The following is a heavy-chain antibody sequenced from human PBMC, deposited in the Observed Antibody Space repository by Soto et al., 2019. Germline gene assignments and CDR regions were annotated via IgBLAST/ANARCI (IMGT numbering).Heavy chain of an antibody. Sequence: PSETLSLTCAVSGYSISSGYHWGWLRPPPGKGLEWIGSIHHSGTTYYNPSLRSRVTISVDTSKNQFSLRLSSVTAADTAVYYCAREISPYNSDWLDYWGQGTLVTVSS. CDR3: AREISPYNSDWLDY. J-gene: IGHJ4*02. CDR1: GYSISSGYH. V-gene: IGHV4-38-2*02. D-gene: IGHD6-19*01. CDR2: IHHSGTT.